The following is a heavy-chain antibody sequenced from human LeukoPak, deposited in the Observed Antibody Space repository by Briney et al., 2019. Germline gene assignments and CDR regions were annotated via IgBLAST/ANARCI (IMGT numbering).Heavy chain of an antibody. CDR2: ISGSGSGGST. D-gene: IGHD6-19*01. CDR1: GFTFSSYA. J-gene: IGHJ4*02. Sequence: GGSLRLSCVASGFTFSSYARSWVRQAPGKGLAGVSTISGSGSGGSTYYADSVKGGFTISRDNSKDMLYLQMNSQRAEDTAVYYCAKLLAVTNSYYFNYWGQGTLVTVSS. CDR3: AKLLAVTNSYYFNY. V-gene: IGHV3-23*01.